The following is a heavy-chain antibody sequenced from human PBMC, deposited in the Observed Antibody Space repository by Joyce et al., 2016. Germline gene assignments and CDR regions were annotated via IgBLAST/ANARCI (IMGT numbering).Heavy chain of an antibody. CDR2: IFHSGTT. V-gene: IGHV4-31*03. CDR1: GDSISSGAYY. CDR3: VRDSLLGFGGTTY. D-gene: IGHD3-10*01. Sequence: QVQLQESGPGLVKPSQTLSLTCTVSGDSISSGAYYWSWIRQHPGEGLEWIGYIFHSGTTYYHPSLKNRLTISMDTSKNQFSLKLSSVTAADTALYYCVRDSLLGFGGTTYWGQGTLVTVSS. J-gene: IGHJ4*02.